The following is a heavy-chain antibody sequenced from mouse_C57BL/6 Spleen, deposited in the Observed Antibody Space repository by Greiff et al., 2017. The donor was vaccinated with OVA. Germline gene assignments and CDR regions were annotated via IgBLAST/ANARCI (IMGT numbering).Heavy chain of an antibody. D-gene: IGHD1-1*01. CDR1: GFTFSSYA. V-gene: IGHV5-9-1*02. J-gene: IGHJ2*01. Sequence: EVQRVESGEGLVKPGGSLKLSCAASGFTFSSYAMSWVRQTPEKRLEWVAYISSGGDYIYYADTVKGRFTISRDNARNTLYLQMSSLKSEDTAVYYCTRDYYGSRGRYYFDYWGQGTTLTVSS. CDR3: TRDYYGSRGRYYFDY. CDR2: ISSGGDYI.